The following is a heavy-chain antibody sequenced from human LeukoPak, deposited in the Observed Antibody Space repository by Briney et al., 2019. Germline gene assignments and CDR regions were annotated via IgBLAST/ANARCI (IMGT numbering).Heavy chain of an antibody. D-gene: IGHD1-7*01. J-gene: IGHJ4*02. CDR1: GYTFTSYG. Sequence: ASVKVSCKASGYTFTSYGISWVRQAPGQGLEWMGWINPNSGGTNYAQKFQGRVTMTRDTSISTAYMELSRLRSDDTAVYYCARGLTGTIPNDYWGQGTLVTVSS. CDR3: ARGLTGTIPNDY. V-gene: IGHV1-2*02. CDR2: INPNSGGT.